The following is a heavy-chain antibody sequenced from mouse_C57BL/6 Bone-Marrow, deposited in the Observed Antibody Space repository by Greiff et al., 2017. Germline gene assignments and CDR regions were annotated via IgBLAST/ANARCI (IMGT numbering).Heavy chain of an antibody. J-gene: IGHJ3*01. Sequence: QVTLKVSGPGILQPSQTLSLTCSFSGFSLSTFGMGVGWIRQPSGMGLEWLAHIWWDDDKYYNPALKSRLTISKDTSKNQVCLKIANVDTADTAAYYCARIRYGSSCWFAYWGQGTLVTVSA. CDR1: GFSLSTFGMG. CDR3: ARIRYGSSCWFAY. V-gene: IGHV8-8*01. CDR2: IWWDDDK. D-gene: IGHD1-1*01.